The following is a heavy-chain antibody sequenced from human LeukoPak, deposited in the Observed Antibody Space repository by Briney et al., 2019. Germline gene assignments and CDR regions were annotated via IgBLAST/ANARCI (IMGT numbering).Heavy chain of an antibody. D-gene: IGHD3-22*01. J-gene: IGHJ4*02. CDR1: GLTFSNYA. V-gene: IGHV3-23*01. CDR3: AKSLPDYDSSGYYPLEDY. CDR2: ISGSGGST. Sequence: GGSLRLSCAGSGLTFSNYAMNGVRQPAGKGLDGVSAISGSGGSTYYADTGKGRFTISRDNSKNTLYLQMHSLRAEDTAVYYCAKSLPDYDSSGYYPLEDYWGQGTLVTVSS.